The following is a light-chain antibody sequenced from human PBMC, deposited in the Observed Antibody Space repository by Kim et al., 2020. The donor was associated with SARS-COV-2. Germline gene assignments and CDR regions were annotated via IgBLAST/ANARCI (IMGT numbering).Light chain of an antibody. CDR3: QQRSNWPAT. V-gene: IGKV3-11*01. Sequence: EIVLTQSPATLSLSPGERATLSCRASQSVSSYLAWYQQKPGQAPRLLIYDASNRTTGIPARFSGSGSGTDFTLTISSLEPEDFAVYCCQQRSNWPATFGQGTKVDIK. J-gene: IGKJ1*01. CDR1: QSVSSY. CDR2: DAS.